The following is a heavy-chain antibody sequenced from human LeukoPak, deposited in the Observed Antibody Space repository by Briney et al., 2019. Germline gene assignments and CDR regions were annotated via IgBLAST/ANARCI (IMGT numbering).Heavy chain of an antibody. CDR1: GFTFSSYG. Sequence: GGSLRLSCAASGFTFSSYGMHWVRQAPGKGLEWVAFIRYDGSNKYYAGSVKGRFTISRDNSKNTLYLQMNSLRAEDTAVYYCAKGGLRFLRRDWFDPWGQGTLVTVSS. J-gene: IGHJ5*02. D-gene: IGHD3-3*01. CDR3: AKGGLRFLRRDWFDP. CDR2: IRYDGSNK. V-gene: IGHV3-30*02.